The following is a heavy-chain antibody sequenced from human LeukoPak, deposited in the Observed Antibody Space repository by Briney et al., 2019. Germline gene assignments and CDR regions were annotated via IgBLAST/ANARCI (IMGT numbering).Heavy chain of an antibody. CDR3: AKGVGYCSGGSCQQFDY. V-gene: IGHV3-23*01. J-gene: IGHJ4*02. CDR1: GFTFSSYG. Sequence: GGTLRLSCAASGFTFSSYGMSWVRQAPGKGLERVSAISGSGGSTYYADSVKGRITISRDNSKNTLYLQMNSLRAEDTAVYYCAKGVGYCSGGSCQQFDYWGQGTLVTVSS. D-gene: IGHD2-15*01. CDR2: ISGSGGST.